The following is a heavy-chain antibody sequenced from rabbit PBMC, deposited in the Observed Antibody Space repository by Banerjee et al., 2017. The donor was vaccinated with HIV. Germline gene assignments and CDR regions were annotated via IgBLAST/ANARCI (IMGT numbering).Heavy chain of an antibody. J-gene: IGHJ4*01. CDR2: IYTSSGTT. V-gene: IGHV1S43*01. CDR3: ARTGYASYGDGFNL. D-gene: IGHD6-1*01. Sequence: QQQLEESGGGLVKPGGTLTLTCKASGIDFSSYYRMCWVRQAPGRGLELIACIYTSSGTTWYANWVNGQFTISRSTSLNTVDLKMTSLTAADTTTYFCARTGYASYGDGFNLWGQGTLVTDS. CDR1: GIDFSSYYR.